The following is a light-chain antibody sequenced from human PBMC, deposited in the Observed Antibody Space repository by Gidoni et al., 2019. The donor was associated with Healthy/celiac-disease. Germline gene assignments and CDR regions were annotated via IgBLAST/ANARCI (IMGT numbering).Light chain of an antibody. CDR3: EPYGRCART. CDR1: QIVSSSY. Sequence: TPYMTPGERATLACRASQIVSSSYLAWYQQKPGQAPRLLIYGASSRATGIPFRFRGSASGTVICLDFSRVLSEAYVKYYCEPYGRCARTFGQGTRLEIK. CDR2: GAS. V-gene: IGKV3-20*01. J-gene: IGKJ2*01.